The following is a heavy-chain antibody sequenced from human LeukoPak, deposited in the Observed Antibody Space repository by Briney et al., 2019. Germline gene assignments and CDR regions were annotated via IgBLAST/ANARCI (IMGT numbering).Heavy chain of an antibody. CDR1: GGSVSSGSYY. D-gene: IGHD1-14*01. Sequence: SETLSLTCTVSGGSVSSGSYYWSWIRQPPGKGLEWIGYVYYHGGTNYNPSLKSRVTISVDTSKNQFSLKLTSVTAVDTAVYYCARRVGTRDWYFDLWGRGTLVTVSS. J-gene: IGHJ2*01. V-gene: IGHV4-61*01. CDR3: ARRVGTRDWYFDL. CDR2: VYYHGGT.